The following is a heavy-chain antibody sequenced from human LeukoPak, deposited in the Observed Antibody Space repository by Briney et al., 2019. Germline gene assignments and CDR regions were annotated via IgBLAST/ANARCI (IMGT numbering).Heavy chain of an antibody. D-gene: IGHD6-13*01. CDR2: INHSGST. Sequence: SETLSLTCAVYGGSFSGYYWNWIRQPPGKGLEWIGEINHSGSTNYNPSLKSRVTISVDTSKNQFSLKLSSVTAADTAVYYCARDFPYSSSWYESRHYFDYWGQGTLVTVSS. V-gene: IGHV4-34*01. J-gene: IGHJ4*02. CDR1: GGSFSGYY. CDR3: ARDFPYSSSWYESRHYFDY.